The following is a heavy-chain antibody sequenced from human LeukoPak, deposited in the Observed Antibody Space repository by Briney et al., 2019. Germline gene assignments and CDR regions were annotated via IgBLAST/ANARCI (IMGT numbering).Heavy chain of an antibody. V-gene: IGHV3-9*01. D-gene: IGHD3-3*01. CDR1: GFTFDDYA. Sequence: PGRSLRLSCAASGFTFDDYAMHWVRHAPGKGLEWVSGISWNSGSIGYADSVKGRFTISRDNAKNSLYLQMNSLRAEDTALYYCAKAYTIFADYFDYWGQGTLVTVSS. J-gene: IGHJ4*02. CDR3: AKAYTIFADYFDY. CDR2: ISWNSGSI.